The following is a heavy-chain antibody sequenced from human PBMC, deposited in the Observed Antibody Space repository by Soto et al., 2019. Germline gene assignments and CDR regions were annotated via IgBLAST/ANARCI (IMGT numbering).Heavy chain of an antibody. J-gene: IGHJ6*02. V-gene: IGHV5-51*01. CDR3: ARQASTIFGVVKDYYYYYGMDV. D-gene: IGHD3-3*01. CDR1: GYSFTTYW. Sequence: PGESLKISCKGSGYSFTTYWIGWVRQMPGKGLEGMVIIYPGDSDTRYSPSFQGQVTISADKSINTTYLQWSSLKASDTAMYYCARQASTIFGVVKDYYYYYGMDVWGQGTTVTVSS. CDR2: IYPGDSDT.